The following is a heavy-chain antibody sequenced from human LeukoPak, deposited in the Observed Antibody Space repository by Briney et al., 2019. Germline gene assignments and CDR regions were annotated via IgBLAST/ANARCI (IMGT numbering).Heavy chain of an antibody. D-gene: IGHD5-18*01. CDR2: ISSSGST. J-gene: IGHJ6*02. CDR3: ARVPGYSYGYTVYYYGMDV. Sequence: SETLSLTCTVSSGSISNYYWSWIRQSAGKGLEWIGRISSSGSTNYNPSLKSRVTISVDTSKNQFSLKLSSVTAADTAVYYCARVPGYSYGYTVYYYGMDVWGQGTTVTVSS. V-gene: IGHV4-4*07. CDR1: SGSISNYY.